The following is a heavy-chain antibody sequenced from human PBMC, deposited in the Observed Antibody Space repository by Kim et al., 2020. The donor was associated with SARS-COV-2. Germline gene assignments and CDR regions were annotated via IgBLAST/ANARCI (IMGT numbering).Heavy chain of an antibody. J-gene: IGHJ4*02. V-gene: IGHV3-48*03. CDR3: AKGGVGGSRAAFDY. D-gene: IGHD3-16*01. CDR2: ISSNGSRT. Sequence: GGSLRLSCVASGFTFSNYAMNWVRQAPGKGLEYVSYISSNGSRTYYADSVKGRFTLSRDNAKNTHYLQMNSLRAEDTAVYYCAKGGVGGSRAAFDYWGQG. CDR1: GFTFSNYA.